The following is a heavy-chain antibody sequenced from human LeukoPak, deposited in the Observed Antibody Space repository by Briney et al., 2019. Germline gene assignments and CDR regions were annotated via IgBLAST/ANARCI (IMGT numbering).Heavy chain of an antibody. CDR2: IYHSGST. V-gene: IGHV4-30-2*01. Sequence: SQTLSLTCAVSGGSISSGGYSWSWIRQPPGKGLEWIVYIYHSGSTYYNPSLKSRLTISVDRSKNQFSLKLSSVTAADTAVYYCARVRPMVRGGQIDYWGQGTLVTVSS. CDR1: GGSISSGGYS. CDR3: ARVRPMVRGGQIDY. J-gene: IGHJ4*02. D-gene: IGHD3-10*01.